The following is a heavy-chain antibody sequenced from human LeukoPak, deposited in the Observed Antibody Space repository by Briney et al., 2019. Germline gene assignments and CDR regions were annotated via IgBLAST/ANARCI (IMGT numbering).Heavy chain of an antibody. Sequence: GGSLRLSCAASRFAFSNYAMNWVRQAPGKGLEWVSLISSNGASTYYADSVKGRFTISRDNSKNTLYLQMNSLRADDTAIYYCAKQSNDFWDGYSAPPGYGMDVWGQGTTVTVSS. J-gene: IGHJ6*02. V-gene: IGHV3-23*01. CDR2: ISSNGAST. D-gene: IGHD3-3*01. CDR3: AKQSNDFWDGYSAPPGYGMDV. CDR1: RFAFSNYA.